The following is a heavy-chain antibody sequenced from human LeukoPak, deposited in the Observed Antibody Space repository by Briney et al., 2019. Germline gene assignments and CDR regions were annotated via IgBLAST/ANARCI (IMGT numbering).Heavy chain of an antibody. CDR3: ARGQTYYDGSTGYHYYAFDM. Sequence: GGSLRLSCAASGFTFGNYWMHWVRQAPGKRLVWVSRINTDESSTNYADSVKGRFTISRDNAKKTLYLQMNSLTAEDTAVYYCARGQTYYDGSTGYHYYAFDMWGQGTMVTVSS. CDR2: INTDESST. D-gene: IGHD3-9*01. CDR1: GFTFGNYW. J-gene: IGHJ3*02. V-gene: IGHV3-74*01.